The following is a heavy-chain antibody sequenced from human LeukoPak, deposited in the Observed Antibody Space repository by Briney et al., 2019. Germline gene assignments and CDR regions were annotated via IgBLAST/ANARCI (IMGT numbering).Heavy chain of an antibody. D-gene: IGHD6-19*01. CDR3: ARGMDSSGWYRYYYYYGTDV. J-gene: IGHJ6*02. Sequence: ASVKVSCKASGYTFTGYYMHWVRQAPGQGLEWMGWINPNSGGTNYAQKFQGWVTMTRDTSISTAYMELSRLRSDDTAVYYCARGMDSSGWYRYYYYYGTDVWGQGTTVTVSS. V-gene: IGHV1-2*04. CDR2: INPNSGGT. CDR1: GYTFTGYY.